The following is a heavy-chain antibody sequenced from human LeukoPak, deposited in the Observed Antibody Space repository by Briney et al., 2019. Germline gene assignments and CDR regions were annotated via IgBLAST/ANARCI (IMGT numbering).Heavy chain of an antibody. J-gene: IGHJ4*02. CDR1: GGSISSGSYY. CDR3: ARKGLGRSGSFDY. CDR2: IYTSGST. V-gene: IGHV4-61*02. Sequence: PSQTLSLTCTVSGGSISSGSYYWSWIRQPAGKGLEWIGRIYTSGSTNYNPSLKSRVTISLDTSRNQFSLKLGSVTAADTAVYYCARKGLGRSGSFDYWGQGTLVTVSS. D-gene: IGHD3/OR15-3a*01.